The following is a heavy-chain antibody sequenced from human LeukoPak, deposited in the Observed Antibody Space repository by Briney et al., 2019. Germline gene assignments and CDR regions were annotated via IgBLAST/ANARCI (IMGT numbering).Heavy chain of an antibody. D-gene: IGHD6-13*01. CDR1: GYTFTSYG. V-gene: IGHV1-18*01. Sequence: ASVKVSCKASGYTFTSYGISWVRQAPGQGLDWMGWISADNGNTNYAQKLQGRVTMTTDTSTSTAYMELRSLRSDDTSVYYCARDFYPRIAAGQNWFDPWGQGTLVTVSS. J-gene: IGHJ5*02. CDR2: ISADNGNT. CDR3: ARDFYPRIAAGQNWFDP.